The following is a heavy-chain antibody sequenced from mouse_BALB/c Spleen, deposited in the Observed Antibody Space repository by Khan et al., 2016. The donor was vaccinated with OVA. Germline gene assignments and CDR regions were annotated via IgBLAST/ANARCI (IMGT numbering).Heavy chain of an antibody. CDR3: ARPPFFSYVMGY. V-gene: IGHV9-3-1*01. J-gene: IGHJ4*01. Sequence: QIQLVQSGPELKKPGETVKISCKASGYTFTNYGMNWEKQAPGKGLKWMGWINTYTGEPTYADDFKGRFAFSLETSASTAYLQINNLKNEDTATYFCARPPFFSYVMGYWGQGTSVTVSS. CDR1: GYTFTNYG. CDR2: INTYTGEP.